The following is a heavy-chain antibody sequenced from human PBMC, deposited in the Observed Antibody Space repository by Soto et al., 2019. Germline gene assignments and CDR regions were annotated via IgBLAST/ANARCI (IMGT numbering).Heavy chain of an antibody. CDR3: ARDPDDLWSGYYFDY. D-gene: IGHD3-3*01. CDR2: IRSSGDTM. Sequence: EVQLVESGGDLVQPGGSLRLSCAASGFTFSSYNMIWARQAPGKGLAWVSYIRSSGDTMSYTDSVKGRFTISRDNDKNSLYLQMNSLRDEDTAVYYCARDPDDLWSGYYFDYWGQGTLVTVSS. J-gene: IGHJ4*02. V-gene: IGHV3-48*02. CDR1: GFTFSSYN.